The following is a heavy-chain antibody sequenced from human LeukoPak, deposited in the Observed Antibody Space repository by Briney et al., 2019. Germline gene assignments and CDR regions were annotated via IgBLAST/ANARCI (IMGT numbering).Heavy chain of an antibody. D-gene: IGHD6-19*01. CDR1: GFTVSSNY. CDR3: ARGVSGWALVW. V-gene: IGHV3-66*01. CDR2: IYSGGST. J-gene: IGHJ4*02. Sequence: GGSLRLSCAASGFTVSSNYMSWVRQAPGKGLEWVSVIYSGGSTYYADSVKGRFTISRDNSKNTLYLQMNSLRAEDTAVYYCARGVSGWALVWWGQGTLVTVSS.